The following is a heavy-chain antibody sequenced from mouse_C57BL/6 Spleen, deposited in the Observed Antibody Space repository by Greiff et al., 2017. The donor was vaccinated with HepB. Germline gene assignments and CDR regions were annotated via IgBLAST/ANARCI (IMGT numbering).Heavy chain of an antibody. CDR3: TTDYGSRPFAY. Sequence: EVQLQQSGAELVRPGASVKVSCTASGFTIKDYYMHWVKQRPEQGLEWIGRIDPEDGDTEYAPKFQGKATMTADTSSNTAYLQLSSLTSEDTAVYYCTTDYGSRPFAYWGQGTLVTVSA. V-gene: IGHV14-1*01. CDR2: IDPEDGDT. D-gene: IGHD1-1*01. CDR1: GFTIKDYY. J-gene: IGHJ3*01.